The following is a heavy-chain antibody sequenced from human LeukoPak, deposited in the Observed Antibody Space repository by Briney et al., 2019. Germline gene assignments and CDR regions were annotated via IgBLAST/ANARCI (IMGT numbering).Heavy chain of an antibody. CDR2: ISAYNGNT. V-gene: IGHV1-18*01. CDR3: ARDTPSVVVTAILGY. Sequence: ASVKVSCKASGYTFTSYGISWVRQAPGRGLEWMGWISAYNGNTNYAQKLQGRVTMTTDTSTSTAYMELRSLRSADTAVYYCARDTPSVVVTAILGYWGQGTLVTVSS. CDR1: GYTFTSYG. D-gene: IGHD2-21*02. J-gene: IGHJ4*02.